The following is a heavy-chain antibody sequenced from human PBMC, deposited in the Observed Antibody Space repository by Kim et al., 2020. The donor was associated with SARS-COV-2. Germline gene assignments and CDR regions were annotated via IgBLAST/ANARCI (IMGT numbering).Heavy chain of an antibody. J-gene: IGHJ6*02. CDR3: ASETGDYYYYGMDV. CDR1: GYTFTSYD. V-gene: IGHV1-8*01. Sequence: ASVKVSCKASGYTFTSYDINWVRQATGQGLEWMGWMNPNSGNTGYAQKFQGRVTMTRNTSISTAYMELSSLRSADTAVYYCASETGDYYYYGMDVWGQGSTVTVSS. CDR2: MNPNSGNT.